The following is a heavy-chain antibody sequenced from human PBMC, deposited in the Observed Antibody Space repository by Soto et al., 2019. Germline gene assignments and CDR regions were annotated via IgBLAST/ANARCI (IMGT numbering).Heavy chain of an antibody. CDR2: ISHTSSAI. D-gene: IGHD2-2*01. V-gene: IGHV3-48*03. CDR1: GFTLTGYE. J-gene: IGHJ3*02. Sequence: PWGSLRLSCAASGFTLTGYEMNWVRQAPGKGLEWVSYISHTSSAIYYADSVRGRFTISRDNAKNTVSLQLNSLRAEDTAVYYCARLMIVPGGEAFDIWGQGTMVTVSS. CDR3: ARLMIVPGGEAFDI.